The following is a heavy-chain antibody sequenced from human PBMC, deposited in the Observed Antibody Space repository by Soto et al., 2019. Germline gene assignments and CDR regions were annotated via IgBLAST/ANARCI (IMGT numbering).Heavy chain of an antibody. Sequence: ASVKVSCKASGYTFTSYYMHWVRQAPGQGLEWMGIISASGGSTSYAQKFQGRVTMTTDTSTSTAYMELRSLRSDDTAVYYCARGGVITMVRGAKMGLGYWGQGTLVTVSS. CDR2: ISASGGST. V-gene: IGHV1-46*01. CDR1: GYTFTSYY. J-gene: IGHJ4*02. D-gene: IGHD3-10*01. CDR3: ARGGVITMVRGAKMGLGY.